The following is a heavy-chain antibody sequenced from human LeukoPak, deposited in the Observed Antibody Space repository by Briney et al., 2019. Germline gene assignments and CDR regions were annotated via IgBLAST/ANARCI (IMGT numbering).Heavy chain of an antibody. D-gene: IGHD2-8*02. J-gene: IGHJ5*02. CDR2: IHPNSGGT. CDR1: GYTVTGYY. CDR3: ARGYFYPSTDLAHWFDP. Sequence: ASVKVSCKASGYTVTGYYLHWVRQAPGQGLEWMGWIHPNSGGTNYAQKFQGRVTMTRDTSTSTVYMELSSLRSEDTAVYYCARGYFYPSTDLAHWFDPWGQGTLVIVSS. V-gene: IGHV1-2*02.